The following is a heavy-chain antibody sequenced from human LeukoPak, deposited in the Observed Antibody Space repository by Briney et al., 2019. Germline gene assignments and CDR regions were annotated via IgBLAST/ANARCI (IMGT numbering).Heavy chain of an antibody. CDR3: ARGGIVATIGSDY. V-gene: IGHV5-10-1*01. CDR2: IDPSDSYA. CDR1: GYSFTSNW. Sequence: GESLKISCKGSGYSFTSNWIGWVRQMPGKGLEWMGRIDPSDSYANYSPSFQGHVTISADKSISTAYLQWSSLKASDTAIYYCARGGIVATIGSDYWGQGTLVTVSS. D-gene: IGHD5-12*01. J-gene: IGHJ4*02.